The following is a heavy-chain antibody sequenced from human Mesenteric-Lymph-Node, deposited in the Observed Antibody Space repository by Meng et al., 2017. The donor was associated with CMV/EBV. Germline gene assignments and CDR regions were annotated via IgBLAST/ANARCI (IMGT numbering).Heavy chain of an antibody. J-gene: IGHJ3*02. CDR2: IYYSGST. Sequence: SETLSLTCAVYGGSFSGYYWSWIRQPPGKGLEWIGSIYYSGSTYYNPSLKSRVTISVDTSKNQFSLKLSSVTAADTAVYYCARAVDSSGYYDAFDIWGQGTMVTVSS. V-gene: IGHV4-34*01. CDR1: GGSFSGYY. D-gene: IGHD3-22*01. CDR3: ARAVDSSGYYDAFDI.